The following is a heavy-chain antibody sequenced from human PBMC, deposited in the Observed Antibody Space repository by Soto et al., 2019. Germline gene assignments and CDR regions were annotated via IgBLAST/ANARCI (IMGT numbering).Heavy chain of an antibody. J-gene: IGHJ4*02. D-gene: IGHD6-19*01. Sequence: GGSLRLSCVASGFTVSNNYMNWVRQAPGKGLEWVSVIYTGGRTYYADSVKGRFTISRDNSKNTLYLQMNSLRAEDTAVYYCARDPFDSGWFPLDYWGQGTLVTVSS. CDR2: IYTGGRT. CDR3: ARDPFDSGWFPLDY. CDR1: GFTVSNNY. V-gene: IGHV3-53*01.